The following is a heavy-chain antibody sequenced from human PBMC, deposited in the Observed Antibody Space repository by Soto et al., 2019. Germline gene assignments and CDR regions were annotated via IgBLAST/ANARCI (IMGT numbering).Heavy chain of an antibody. V-gene: IGHV3-30*18. CDR2: ISYDGSNK. CDR3: AKAYDSSGYLYEGAEYFQH. D-gene: IGHD3-22*01. J-gene: IGHJ1*01. CDR1: GFTFSSYG. Sequence: GGSLRLSCAASGFTFSSYGMHWVRQAPGKGLEWVAVISYDGSNKYYADSVKGRFTISRDNSKNTLYLQMNSLRAEDTAVYYCAKAYDSSGYLYEGAEYFQHWGQGTLVTVSS.